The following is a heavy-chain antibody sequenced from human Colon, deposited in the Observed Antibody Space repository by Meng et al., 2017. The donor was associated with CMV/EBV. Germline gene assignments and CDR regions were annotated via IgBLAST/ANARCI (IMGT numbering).Heavy chain of an antibody. Sequence: QLGHLEREVNKPGASVKVSCKASGYTFSDYHIHWVRQAPGQGLEWMGWINSNSGATDYAQKFQGRLTMTRDTSITTVYMELSSLRSDDTAVYYCARDPSGSRVPFDYWGQGSLVTVSS. CDR1: GYTFSDYH. CDR2: INSNSGAT. V-gene: IGHV1-2*02. CDR3: ARDPSGSRVPFDY. J-gene: IGHJ4*02. D-gene: IGHD1-26*01.